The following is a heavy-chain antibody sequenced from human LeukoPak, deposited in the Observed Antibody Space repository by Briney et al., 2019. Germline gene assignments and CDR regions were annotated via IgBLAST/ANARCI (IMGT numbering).Heavy chain of an antibody. J-gene: IGHJ4*02. CDR3: ARGSSSWYSDY. D-gene: IGHD6-13*01. CDR1: GGSFSVYY. V-gene: IGHV4-34*01. CDR2: INHSGTT. Sequence: SETLSLTCAVYGGSFSVYYWSWMRHPPGKGVEWIGEINHSGTTNYNPPLKSRVTISVDTSKNQFSLKLSAVTAADTAVYYCARGSSSWYSDYWGQGTLVTVS.